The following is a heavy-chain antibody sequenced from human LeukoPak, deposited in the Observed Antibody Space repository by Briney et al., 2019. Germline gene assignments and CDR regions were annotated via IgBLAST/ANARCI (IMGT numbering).Heavy chain of an antibody. J-gene: IGHJ5*02. CDR3: ARAGDSSGYYFNWFDP. Sequence: ASVKVSCKASGCTFTSFDFNWVRQAPGQGLEWMGGIIPIFGTANYAQKFQGRVTITADESTSTAYMELSSLRSEDTAVYYCARAGDSSGYYFNWFDPWGQGTLVTVSS. V-gene: IGHV1-69*13. D-gene: IGHD3-22*01. CDR1: GCTFTSFD. CDR2: IIPIFGTA.